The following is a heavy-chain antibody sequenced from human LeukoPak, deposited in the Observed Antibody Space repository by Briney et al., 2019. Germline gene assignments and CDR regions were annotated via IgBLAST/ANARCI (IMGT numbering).Heavy chain of an antibody. Sequence: GGSLRLSCAASGFTFDDYTMHWVRQAPGKGLEWVSLISWDGGSTYYADSVKSRFTISRDNSKNSLYLQMNSLRTEDTALYYCAKDMGSGSYYRFDYWGQGTLVTVSS. J-gene: IGHJ4*02. D-gene: IGHD3-10*01. CDR1: GFTFDDYT. CDR3: AKDMGSGSYYRFDY. V-gene: IGHV3-43*01. CDR2: ISWDGGST.